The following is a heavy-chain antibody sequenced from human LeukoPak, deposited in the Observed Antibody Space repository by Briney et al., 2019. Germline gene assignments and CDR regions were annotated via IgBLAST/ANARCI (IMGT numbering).Heavy chain of an antibody. CDR3: ARRRRIGRYSYGCLDY. V-gene: IGHV4-39*01. CDR1: GGSISSSSYY. Sequence: SETLSLTCTVSGGSISSSSYYWGWIRQPPGKGLEWIGSIYYSGSTYYNPSLKSRVTISVDTSKNQFSLKLSSVTAADTAVYCCARRRRIGRYSYGCLDYWGQGTLVTVSS. D-gene: IGHD5-18*01. CDR2: IYYSGST. J-gene: IGHJ4*02.